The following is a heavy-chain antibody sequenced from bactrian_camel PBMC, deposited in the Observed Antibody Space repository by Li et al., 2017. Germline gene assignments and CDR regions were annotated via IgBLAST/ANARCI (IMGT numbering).Heavy chain of an antibody. CDR1: GFLFSRYD. V-gene: IGHV3S6*01. CDR2: ISRDGRET. CDR3: TKGVSSWYSFVY. D-gene: IGHD6*01. Sequence: HVQLVESGGGLVQPGGSLRLSCVASGFLFSRYDMAWVRQAPGKGLEWMSSISRDGRETYYADSVKDRFTISRDNAKNTVYLQLNSLKTKDTAMYYCTKGVSSWYSFVYWGQGTQVTVS. J-gene: IGHJ6*01.